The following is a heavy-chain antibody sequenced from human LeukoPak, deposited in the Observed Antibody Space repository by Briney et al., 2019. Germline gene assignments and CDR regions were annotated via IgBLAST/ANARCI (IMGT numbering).Heavy chain of an antibody. CDR3: AREARRAFNI. Sequence: SETLSLTCSVSGGFISSYYWSWIRQPAGKGLEWIGGMSTTGKIDYNPALKSRVTMSVDMSKNQFSLKLSDVTAVDTAVYYCAREARRAFNIWGQGTMVTVSS. CDR1: GGFISSYY. CDR2: MSTTGKI. V-gene: IGHV4-4*07. J-gene: IGHJ3*02.